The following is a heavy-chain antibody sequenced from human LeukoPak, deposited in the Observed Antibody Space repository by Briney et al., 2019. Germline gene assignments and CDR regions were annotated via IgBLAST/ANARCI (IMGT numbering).Heavy chain of an antibody. CDR3: ARGGGTGYSGYDVYFDF. Sequence: ASVEVSCKTSGYIFTTYGVSWVRQAPGQGLEWMGWISAFNGDTNYAQKFQGRITVTTDISTSTVHMELSSLTSDDTAVYYCARGGGTGYSGYDVYFDFWGQGSLVTVSS. D-gene: IGHD5-12*01. J-gene: IGHJ4*02. CDR1: GYIFTTYG. CDR2: ISAFNGDT. V-gene: IGHV1-18*01.